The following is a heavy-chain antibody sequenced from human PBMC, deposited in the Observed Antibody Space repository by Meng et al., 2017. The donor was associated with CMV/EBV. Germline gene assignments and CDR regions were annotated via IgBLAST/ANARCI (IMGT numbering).Heavy chain of an antibody. Sequence: GESLKISCAASGFTFSSYAMSWVRQAPGKGLEWVSVIYSGGSSTYYADSARDRFTISRDNSKNTLYLQMNSLRAEDTAVYYCAKLTEQWLVRWGQGTMVTVSS. CDR1: GFTFSSYA. D-gene: IGHD6-19*01. J-gene: IGHJ3*01. CDR2: IYSGGSST. CDR3: AKLTEQWLVR. V-gene: IGHV3-23*03.